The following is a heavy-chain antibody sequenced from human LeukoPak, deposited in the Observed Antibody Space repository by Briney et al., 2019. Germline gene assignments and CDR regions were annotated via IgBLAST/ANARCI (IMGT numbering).Heavy chain of an antibody. CDR3: AREQDVWGGFRPFDA. V-gene: IGHV3-48*03. D-gene: IGHD3-16*01. CDR2: ISSSGSTI. CDR1: GFTFSSYE. Sequence: GGSLRLSCAASGFTFSSYEMNWVRQAPGKGLEWVSYISSSGSTIYYADSVKGRFTISRDNAKNSLYLQMNSLRAEDTAVYYCAREQDVWGGFRPFDAWGQGTLVTVSS. J-gene: IGHJ4*02.